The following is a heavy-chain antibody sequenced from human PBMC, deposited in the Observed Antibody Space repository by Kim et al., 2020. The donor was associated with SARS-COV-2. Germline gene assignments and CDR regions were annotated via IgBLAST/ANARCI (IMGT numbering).Heavy chain of an antibody. V-gene: IGHV1-69*04. CDR1: GGTFRSFA. J-gene: IGHJ6*02. CDR2: IIPILGIP. CDR3: ARVRVDDYGDYLYYFYGMDV. D-gene: IGHD4-17*01. Sequence: SVKVSCKASGGTFRSFAINWVRQAPGQGLEWMGRIIPILGIPNYAQKFQGRVTITADKSTSTADMELSGLTSEDTGVYYCARVRVDDYGDYLYYFYGMDVLCPWTTVTVSS.